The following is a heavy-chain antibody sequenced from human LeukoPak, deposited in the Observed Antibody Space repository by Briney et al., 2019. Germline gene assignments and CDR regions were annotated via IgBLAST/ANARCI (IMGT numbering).Heavy chain of an antibody. Sequence: GGSLRLSCAASGFTFDDYTMHWVRQAPGKGLEWVSLISWDGGRKHYADSVKGRFTISRDNSKNSLYLQMNSLRSEDTALYCCAKDVGAAADPYHFDYWGQGTLVTVSS. CDR1: GFTFDDYT. V-gene: IGHV3-43*01. CDR3: AKDVGAAADPYHFDY. CDR2: ISWDGGRK. J-gene: IGHJ4*02. D-gene: IGHD6-13*01.